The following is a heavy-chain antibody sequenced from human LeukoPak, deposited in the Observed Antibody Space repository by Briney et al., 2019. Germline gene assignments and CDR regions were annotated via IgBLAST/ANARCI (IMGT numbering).Heavy chain of an antibody. CDR2: ISWDSGSQ. J-gene: IGHJ3*02. CDR3: IKDMGFDLLKDAFHI. V-gene: IGHV3-9*01. D-gene: IGHD1-26*01. Sequence: GRSLRLSCVRNGFRLDAYAMHWVRQVPGKGLEWVSSISWDSGSQAYADSVKGRFTISRDNAKNSLFLEMNSLRPEDTAFYYCIKDMGFDLLKDAFHIWGQGTLVTVSS. CDR1: GFRLDAYA.